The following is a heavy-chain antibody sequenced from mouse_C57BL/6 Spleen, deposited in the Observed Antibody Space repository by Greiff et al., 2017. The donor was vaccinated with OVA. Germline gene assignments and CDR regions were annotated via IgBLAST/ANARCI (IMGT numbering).Heavy chain of an antibody. CDR3: ARGWLLRDYYAMDY. CDR2: INPYNGGT. Sequence: VQLQQSGPVLVKPGASVKTSCKASGYTFTDYYMNWVKQSHGKSLEWIGVINPYNGGTSYNQKFKGKATLTVDKSSSTAYMELNSLTSEDSAVYYCARGWLLRDYYAMDYWGQGTSVTVSS. D-gene: IGHD2-3*01. V-gene: IGHV1-19*01. J-gene: IGHJ4*01. CDR1: GYTFTDYY.